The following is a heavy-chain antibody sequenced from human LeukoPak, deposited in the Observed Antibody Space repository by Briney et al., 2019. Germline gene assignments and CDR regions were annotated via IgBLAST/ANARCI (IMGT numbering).Heavy chain of an antibody. CDR2: IYHSGST. Sequence: SQTLSLTCAVSGGSISSGGYSWSWIRQPPGKGLEWIGYIYHSGSTYYNPSLKSRVTISVDRSKNQFSLKLSSVTAADTAVYYCARAPYYYGSSGYHYYYGMDVWGQGTTVTVSS. CDR3: ARAPYYYGSSGYHYYYGMDV. D-gene: IGHD3-22*01. J-gene: IGHJ6*02. CDR1: GGSISSGGYS. V-gene: IGHV4-30-2*01.